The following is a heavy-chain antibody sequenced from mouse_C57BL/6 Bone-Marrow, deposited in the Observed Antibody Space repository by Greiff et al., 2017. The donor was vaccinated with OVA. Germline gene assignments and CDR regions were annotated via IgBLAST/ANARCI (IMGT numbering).Heavy chain of an antibody. J-gene: IGHJ1*03. Sequence: EVQGVESGGDLVKPGGSLKLSCAASGFTFSSYGMSWVRQTPDKRLEWVATISSGGSYTYYPDSVKGRFTISRDNAKNTLYLQMSSLKSEDTAMYYCARHSTVVRYFDVWGTGTTVTVSS. D-gene: IGHD1-1*01. CDR2: ISSGGSYT. V-gene: IGHV5-6*01. CDR3: ARHSTVVRYFDV. CDR1: GFTFSSYG.